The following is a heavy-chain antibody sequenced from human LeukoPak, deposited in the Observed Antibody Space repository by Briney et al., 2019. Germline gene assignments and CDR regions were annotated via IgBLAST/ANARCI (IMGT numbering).Heavy chain of an antibody. D-gene: IGHD6-19*01. Sequence: QPGGSLRLSCAASGLPFTTSAMNWVRQAPGKGLEWVAVISFDGSNKYYADSVKGRFTISRDNSKNTLYLQMNSLRAEDTAVYYCAKGTVAGTYSYYFDYWGQGTLVTVSS. CDR2: ISFDGSNK. CDR3: AKGTVAGTYSYYFDY. V-gene: IGHV3-30-3*01. CDR1: GLPFTTSA. J-gene: IGHJ4*02.